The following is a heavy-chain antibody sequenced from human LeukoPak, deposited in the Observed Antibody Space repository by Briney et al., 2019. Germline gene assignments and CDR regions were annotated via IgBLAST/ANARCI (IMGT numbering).Heavy chain of an antibody. CDR1: GFTFSSYW. CDR3: ATAPKGSGSMYYFDY. CDR2: INQDGSEK. J-gene: IGHJ4*02. D-gene: IGHD3-10*01. Sequence: GGSLRLSCAASGFTFSSYWMSWVRQAPGKGLEWVANINQDGSEKYYVDSVKGRFTISRDNAKNALYLQMNSLRVEDTAVYYCATAPKGSGSMYYFDYWGQGTLVTVSS. V-gene: IGHV3-7*01.